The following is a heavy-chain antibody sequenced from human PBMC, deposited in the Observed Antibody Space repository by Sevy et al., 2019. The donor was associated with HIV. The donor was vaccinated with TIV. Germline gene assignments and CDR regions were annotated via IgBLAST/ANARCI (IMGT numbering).Heavy chain of an antibody. Sequence: SETLSLTCAVYGGSFSGYYWSWIRQPPGKGLEWIGEINHSGSTNYNPSLKSRVTISVDTSKNQFSLKLSSVTAADTAVHYCARGGRGDNYGDYGNYFDYWGQGTLVTVSS. CDR2: INHSGST. D-gene: IGHD4-17*01. CDR3: ARGGRGDNYGDYGNYFDY. J-gene: IGHJ4*02. CDR1: GGSFSGYY. V-gene: IGHV4-34*01.